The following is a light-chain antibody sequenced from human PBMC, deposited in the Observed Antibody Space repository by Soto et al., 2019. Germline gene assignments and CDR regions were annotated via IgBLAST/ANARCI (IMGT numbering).Light chain of an antibody. V-gene: IGKV3-20*01. J-gene: IGKJ3*01. CDR3: QQYDSSPFT. CDR2: GAS. CDR1: QSISNIY. Sequence: EIVLTQSPGTLSLSPGERATLSCRASQSISNIYLAWYQQEPGQAPRLLIFGASSRATGIPDRFSGSGSGTDFTLTISRLEPEYFAVYYCQQYDSSPFTFGPGTKVDIK.